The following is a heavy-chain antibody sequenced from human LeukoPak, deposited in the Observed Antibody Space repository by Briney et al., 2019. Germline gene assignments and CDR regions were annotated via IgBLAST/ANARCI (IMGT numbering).Heavy chain of an antibody. Sequence: SETLSLTCTVSGGSISSKYWSWIRQPPGKGLEWIGYIYYSGSTNYNPSLKSRVTILVDTSKNQFSLKLSSRTAADTAVYYCARGRKYTSGYSVPELGSGYSDYWGQGTLVTVSS. CDR3: ARGRKYTSGYSVPELGSGYSDY. V-gene: IGHV4-59*01. CDR2: IYYSGST. J-gene: IGHJ4*02. CDR1: GGSISSKY. D-gene: IGHD3-9*01.